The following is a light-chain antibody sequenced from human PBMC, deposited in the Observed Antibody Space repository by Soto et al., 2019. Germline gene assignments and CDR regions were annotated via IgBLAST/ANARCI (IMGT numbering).Light chain of an antibody. CDR1: SSDVGGYNY. V-gene: IGLV2-14*01. Sequence: QSVLTRPASVSGSRGQSITIACTGTSSDVGGYNYVSWYQQHPGKAPKLMIYDVSNRPSGVSNRFSGSKSGNTASLTISGLQAEDEADYYCSSYTSSSTLVVFGGGTKLTVL. J-gene: IGLJ2*01. CDR3: SSYTSSSTLVV. CDR2: DVS.